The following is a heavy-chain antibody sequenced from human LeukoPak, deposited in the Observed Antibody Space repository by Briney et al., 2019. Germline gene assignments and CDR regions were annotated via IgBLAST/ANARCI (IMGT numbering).Heavy chain of an antibody. V-gene: IGHV1-18*01. D-gene: IGHD2-15*01. CDR3: AAALGYCSGGSCYDFDY. Sequence: GASVKVSCKASGYIFTSYGISWVRQAPGQGLEWMGWISAYNGNTNYAQKLQGRVTMTTDTSTSTAYMELRSLRSDDTAVYYCAAALGYCSGGSCYDFDYWGQGTLVTVSS. CDR2: ISAYNGNT. CDR1: GYIFTSYG. J-gene: IGHJ4*02.